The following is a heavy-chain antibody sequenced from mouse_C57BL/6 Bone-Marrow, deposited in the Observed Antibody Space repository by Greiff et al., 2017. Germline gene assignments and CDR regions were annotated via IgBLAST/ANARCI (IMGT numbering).Heavy chain of an antibody. D-gene: IGHD2-5*01. Sequence: VQLQQSGAELARPGASVKLSCKASGYTFTSYGISWVKQRTGQGLEWIGEIYPRSGNTYYNEKFKGKATLTADKSSSTAYMELRSLTSEDSAVYFCARSSNYTPCFDYWGQGTTLTVSS. CDR1: GYTFTSYG. V-gene: IGHV1-81*01. J-gene: IGHJ2*01. CDR2: IYPRSGNT. CDR3: ARSSNYTPCFDY.